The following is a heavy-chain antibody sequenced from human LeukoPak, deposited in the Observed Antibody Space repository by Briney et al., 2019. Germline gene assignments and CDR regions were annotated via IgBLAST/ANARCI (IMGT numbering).Heavy chain of an antibody. Sequence: ASVKVSCKASGGTFSSYAISWVRQAPGQGLEWMGGIIPIFGTANYAQKFQGRVTITTDESTSTAYMELSSLRSEDTAVYYCASKITLGGVIAAPYDAFDIWGQGTMVTVSS. D-gene: IGHD3-16*02. CDR3: ASKITLGGVIAAPYDAFDI. CDR1: GGTFSSYA. V-gene: IGHV1-69*05. J-gene: IGHJ3*02. CDR2: IIPIFGTA.